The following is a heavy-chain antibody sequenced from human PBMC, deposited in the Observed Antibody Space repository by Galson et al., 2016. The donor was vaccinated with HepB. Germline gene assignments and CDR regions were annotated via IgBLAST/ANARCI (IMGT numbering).Heavy chain of an antibody. Sequence: SLRLSCAASGFTFSNAWMSWVRQAPGKGLKWVGFIRTKTYGGTTEYAASVKGRFTISRDDSKSIAYLQMNSLKTEDTAVYYCTRDATDYGDYVPFDYWGQGTLVTVSS. V-gene: IGHV3-49*04. J-gene: IGHJ4*02. D-gene: IGHD4-17*01. CDR2: IRTKTYGGTT. CDR1: GFTFSNAW. CDR3: TRDATDYGDYVPFDY.